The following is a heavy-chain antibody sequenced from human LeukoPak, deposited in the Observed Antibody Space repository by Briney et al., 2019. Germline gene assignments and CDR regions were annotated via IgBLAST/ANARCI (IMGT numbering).Heavy chain of an antibody. J-gene: IGHJ4*02. CDR3: ARHGGEVLKGRDGHIIFDY. CDR2: IYPGDSDT. CDR1: GYSFTSYW. Sequence: KVGESLKISCKGSGYSFTSYWIGWVRQMPGKGLEWMGIIYPGDSDTRYSPSFQGQVTISADKSISTAYLQWSSLKASDTAMYYCARHGGEVLKGRDGHIIFDYWGQGTLVTVSS. D-gene: IGHD5-24*01. V-gene: IGHV5-51*01.